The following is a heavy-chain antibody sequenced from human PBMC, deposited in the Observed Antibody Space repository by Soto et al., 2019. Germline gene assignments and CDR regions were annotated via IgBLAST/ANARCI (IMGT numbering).Heavy chain of an antibody. CDR3: ARDLGIRVAGTGWFDP. D-gene: IGHD6-19*01. CDR1: GGLLTSYY. J-gene: IGHJ5*02. V-gene: IGHV4-4*07. CDR2: IYTTGTT. Sequence: SETLSLTCSVSGGLLTSYYWSWIRQSAGKELEWIGRIYTTGTTNYNPSFKSRVTMSMDRSKNQFSLKLSSVGAADTAVYYCARDLGIRVAGTGWFDPWGQGTPVTVSS.